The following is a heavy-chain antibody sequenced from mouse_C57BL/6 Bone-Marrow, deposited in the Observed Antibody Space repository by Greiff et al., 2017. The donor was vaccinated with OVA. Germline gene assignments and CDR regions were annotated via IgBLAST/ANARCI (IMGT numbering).Heavy chain of an antibody. CDR1: GYSITSGYY. CDR3: ARDPYAMDY. Sequence: ESGPGLVKPSQSLSLTCSVTGYSITSGYYWNWIRQFPGNKLEWMGYISYDGSNNYNPSLKNRISITRDTSKNQFFLKLNSVTTEDTATYYCARDPYAMDYWGQGTSVTVSS. CDR2: ISYDGSN. V-gene: IGHV3-6*01. J-gene: IGHJ4*01.